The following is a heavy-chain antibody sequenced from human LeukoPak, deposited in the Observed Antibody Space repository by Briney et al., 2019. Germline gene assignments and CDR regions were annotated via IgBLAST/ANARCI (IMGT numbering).Heavy chain of an antibody. Sequence: PGGSLRLSCAASGFTFSSYAMSWVRQAPGKGLEWVSAISGSGGSTYYADPVKGRFTISRDNSKNTLYLQMNSLRAEDTAVYYCAKGSARGYSYGDKGLDYWGQGTLVTVSS. V-gene: IGHV3-23*01. D-gene: IGHD5-18*01. CDR2: ISGSGGST. J-gene: IGHJ4*02. CDR1: GFTFSSYA. CDR3: AKGSARGYSYGDKGLDY.